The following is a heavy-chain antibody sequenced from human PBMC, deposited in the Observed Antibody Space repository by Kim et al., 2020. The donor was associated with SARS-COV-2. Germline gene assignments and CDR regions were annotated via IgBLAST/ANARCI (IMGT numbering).Heavy chain of an antibody. Sequence: GGSLRLSCATSGFTLSLYSMNWVRQSPGKGLEWVSHISGTGTITKHADSVRGRFTISRDNAKNSLFLQMNGLRAEDTAVYYCVRENYWAFDIWGPGTKVT. D-gene: IGHD2-15*01. CDR2: ISGTGTIT. CDR1: GFTLSLYS. CDR3: VRENYWAFDI. V-gene: IGHV3-48*04. J-gene: IGHJ3*02.